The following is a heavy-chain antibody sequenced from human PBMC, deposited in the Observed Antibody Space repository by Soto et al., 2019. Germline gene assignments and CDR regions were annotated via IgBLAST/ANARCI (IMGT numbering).Heavy chain of an antibody. Sequence: EAPAEVTCEESGYTKNSCYRRWPRHATRQGLEWMGIINPSGGSTSYAQKFQGRVTMTRDTSTSTVYMELSSRRSEDTAVYYCAISIYGGYWYFDLWGRGTLVTVSP. V-gene: IGHV1-46*02. D-gene: IGHD4-17*01. CDR1: GYTKNSCY. J-gene: IGHJ2*01. CDR3: AISIYGGYWYFDL. CDR2: INPSGGST.